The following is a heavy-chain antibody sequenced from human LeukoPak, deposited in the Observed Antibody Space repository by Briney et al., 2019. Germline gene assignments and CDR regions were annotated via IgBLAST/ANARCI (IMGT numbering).Heavy chain of an antibody. J-gene: IGHJ4*02. V-gene: IGHV3-48*03. CDR1: GFTFSSYE. D-gene: IGHD6-19*01. CDR3: ARGLSGWYLYYFDY. CDR2: ISTSHSTI. Sequence: GGSLRLSCAASGFTFSSYEMNWVRQAPGKGLEWVSYISTSHSTIYYADSVKGRFTTSRDNAKNSLYSQMNSLRAEDTAVYYCARGLSGWYLYYFDYWGQGTLVTVSS.